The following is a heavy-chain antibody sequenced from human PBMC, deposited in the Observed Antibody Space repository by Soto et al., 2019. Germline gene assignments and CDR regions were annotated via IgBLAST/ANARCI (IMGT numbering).Heavy chain of an antibody. Sequence: QVQLQQWGAGLLKPSETLSLTCSVYGGSFSGYYWSWIRQPPGKGLEWIGEINHSGSTNYNPSLKSRVTISVDTSKNQFSLKLSSVTAADTAVYYCARAWIQLWLYYFDYWGQVTLVTVSS. CDR2: INHSGST. J-gene: IGHJ4*02. V-gene: IGHV4-34*01. CDR1: GGSFSGYY. D-gene: IGHD5-18*01. CDR3: ARAWIQLWLYYFDY.